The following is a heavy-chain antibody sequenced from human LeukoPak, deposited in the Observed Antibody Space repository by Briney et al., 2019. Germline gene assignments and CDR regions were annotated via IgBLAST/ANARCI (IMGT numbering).Heavy chain of an antibody. D-gene: IGHD3-9*01. Sequence: GASVKVSCKASGYTFTGYYMHWVRQAPGQGLEWMGWINPNSGGTNYAQKFQGRVTMTRDTSISTAYMELSRLRSDDTAVYYCARVGDVLRYFDWSPTYWYFDLWGRGTLVTVSS. CDR2: INPNSGGT. V-gene: IGHV1-2*02. CDR1: GYTFTGYY. J-gene: IGHJ2*01. CDR3: ARVGDVLRYFDWSPTYWYFDL.